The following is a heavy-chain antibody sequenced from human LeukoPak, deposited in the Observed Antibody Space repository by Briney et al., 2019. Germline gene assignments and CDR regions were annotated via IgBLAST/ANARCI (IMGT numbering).Heavy chain of an antibody. CDR1: GGSLSSGHW. Sequence: SGTLSLTCAVFGGSLSSGHWWTWVRQPPGKGLEWIGEIYHSGSTDCNPSLKSRVTISVDKSKNQFSLKLSFLTAADTAVYYCARATYSSGWGTSDYWGQGTLVTVSS. D-gene: IGHD6-19*01. V-gene: IGHV4-4*02. J-gene: IGHJ4*02. CDR2: IYHSGST. CDR3: ARATYSSGWGTSDY.